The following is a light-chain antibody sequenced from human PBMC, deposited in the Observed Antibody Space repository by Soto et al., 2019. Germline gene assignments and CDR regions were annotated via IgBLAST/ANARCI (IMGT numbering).Light chain of an antibody. J-gene: IGKJ1*01. V-gene: IGKV3-20*01. Sequence: EIVLTQSPGTLSLSPGERATLSCRASQSVRSTYLAWYQQKPGQAPRLLIYGACSRATGIPDRFSGSGSGTDFTLTISRLEPEDSAVYYCQQYDTSSWTFGQGTKVEI. CDR2: GAC. CDR3: QQYDTSSWT. CDR1: QSVRSTY.